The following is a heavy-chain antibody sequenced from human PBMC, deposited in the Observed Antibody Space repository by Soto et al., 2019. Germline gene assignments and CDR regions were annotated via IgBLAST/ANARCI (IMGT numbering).Heavy chain of an antibody. CDR2: IYYSGST. D-gene: IGHD5-18*01. J-gene: IGHJ4*02. CDR1: GGSISSGDYY. V-gene: IGHV4-30-4*01. Sequence: PSETLSLTCTVSGGSISSGDYYWSWIRQPPGKGLEWIGYIYYSGSTYYNPSLKSRVTISVDTSKNQFSLKLSSVTAADTAVYYCARESSQKDTAMVFDYWGQGTLVTVSS. CDR3: ARESSQKDTAMVFDY.